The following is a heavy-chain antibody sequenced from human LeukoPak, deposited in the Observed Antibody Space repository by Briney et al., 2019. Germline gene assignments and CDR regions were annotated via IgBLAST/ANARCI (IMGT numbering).Heavy chain of an antibody. J-gene: IGHJ4*02. CDR1: GYTFSNYN. CDR2: INPSDGST. CDR3: ARYSANVGRTVSPFGGKKGFEY. D-gene: IGHD3-16*01. V-gene: IGHV1-46*01. Sequence: ASVKVSCKASGYTFSNYNTYWVRQAPGQGLEWMGIINPSDGSTKYAQKFQGRVIMTRDTSTSTVYMHLSSLRSEDTAVYYCARYSANVGRTVSPFGGKKGFEYWGQGTLVTV.